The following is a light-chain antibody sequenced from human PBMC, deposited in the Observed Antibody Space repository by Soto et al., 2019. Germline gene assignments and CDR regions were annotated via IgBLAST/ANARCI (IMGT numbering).Light chain of an antibody. Sequence: TQSPPSLAASVGDRVTISCRASQNINTYLNWYQHKPGKAPKLLISVASTLESGVPSRFSGSGSGTDFTLTISSLQPEDFATYFCQQSYGTPWTFGQGTRVEIK. CDR1: QNINTY. CDR2: VAS. CDR3: QQSYGTPWT. J-gene: IGKJ1*01. V-gene: IGKV1-39*01.